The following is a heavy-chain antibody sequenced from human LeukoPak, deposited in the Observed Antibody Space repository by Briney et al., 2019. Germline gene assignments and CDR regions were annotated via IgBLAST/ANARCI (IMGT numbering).Heavy chain of an antibody. D-gene: IGHD6-6*01. CDR2: ITSSSGYI. J-gene: IGHJ4*02. CDR1: GFPFSRYS. CDR3: AREITSSSSSDS. V-gene: IGHV3-21*01. Sequence: GGSLRLSCAASGFPFSRYSMNWVRQAPGKGLEWVSSITSSSGYIHYADSVKGRFTISRDNAKNSLYLQMNSLRAEDTAVYYCAREITSSSSSDSWGQGTLVTVSS.